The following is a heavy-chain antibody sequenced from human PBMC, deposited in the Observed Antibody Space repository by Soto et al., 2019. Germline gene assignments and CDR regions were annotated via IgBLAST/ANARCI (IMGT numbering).Heavy chain of an antibody. Sequence: LSLTCTVSVARTGRNCRGWIRQPPGKGLEWIGYIYYSGSTNYNASLKSRVTISVDTSKNQFSLKLSSVTAADAAVYYWARHQDSWGQGTLVTVSS. J-gene: IGHJ4*02. CDR1: VARTGRNC. V-gene: IGHV4-59*08. CDR3: ARHQDS. CDR2: IYYSGST.